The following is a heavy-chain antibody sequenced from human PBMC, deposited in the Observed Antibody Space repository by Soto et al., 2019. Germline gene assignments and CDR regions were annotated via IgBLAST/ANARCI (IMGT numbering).Heavy chain of an antibody. CDR2: IIPIFGTA. CDR3: ARAEIVVVPAAIGRTSLWYGMDV. Sequence: EQLVQSGAEVKKPGSSVKVSCKASGGTFSSYAISWVRQAPGQGLEWMGGIIPIFGTANYAQKFQGRVTITADESTSTAYMELSSLRSEDTAVYYCARAEIVVVPAAIGRTSLWYGMDVWGQGTTVTVSS. J-gene: IGHJ6*02. D-gene: IGHD2-2*02. CDR1: GGTFSSYA. V-gene: IGHV1-69*01.